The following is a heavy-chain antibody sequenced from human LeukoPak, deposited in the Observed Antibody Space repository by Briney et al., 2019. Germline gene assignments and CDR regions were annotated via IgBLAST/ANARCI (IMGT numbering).Heavy chain of an antibody. CDR2: IYYSGST. CDR3: ARVQKGDYDSSNGMDV. Sequence: SETLSLTCTVSGGSISSYYWSWIRQPPGKGLEWIGYIYYSGSTNYNPSPKSRVTISVDTSKNQFSLKLSSVTAADTAVYYCARVQKGDYDSSNGMDVWGQGTTVTVSS. V-gene: IGHV4-59*01. CDR1: GGSISSYY. J-gene: IGHJ6*02. D-gene: IGHD3-22*01.